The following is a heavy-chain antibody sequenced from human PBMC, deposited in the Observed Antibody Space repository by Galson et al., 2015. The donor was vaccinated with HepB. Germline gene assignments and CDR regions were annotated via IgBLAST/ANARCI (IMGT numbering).Heavy chain of an antibody. Sequence: SVKVSCKASGYNLINFGISWVRQAPGQGLEWMGWISGYNDNTNYAEKFQGRITMTTDTSTSTTYMELRSLRLDDTALYYCARARYSASPPEYWGQGTLVTVSSGSASAHDGFDIWGQGTMVTVSS. V-gene: IGHV1-18*01. J-gene: IGHJ3*02. D-gene: IGHD1-14*01. CDR2: ISGYNDNT. CDR1: GYNLINFG. CDR3: ARARYSASPPEYWGQGTLVTVSSGSASAHDGFDI.